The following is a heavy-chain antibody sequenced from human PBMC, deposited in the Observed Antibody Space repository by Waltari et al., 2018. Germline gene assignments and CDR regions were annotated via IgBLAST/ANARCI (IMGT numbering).Heavy chain of an antibody. CDR3: ARVAYSSGWYGYYYYMDV. Sequence: QLQLQESGPGLVKPSETLSLTCTVSGGSISSSSYYWGWIRQPPGKGLEWIGSIYYSGSTNYNPSLKSRVTISVDTSKNQFSLKLSSVTAADTAVYYCARVAYSSGWYGYYYYMDVWGKGTTVTVSS. J-gene: IGHJ6*03. V-gene: IGHV4-39*07. CDR1: GGSISSSSYY. D-gene: IGHD6-19*01. CDR2: IYYSGST.